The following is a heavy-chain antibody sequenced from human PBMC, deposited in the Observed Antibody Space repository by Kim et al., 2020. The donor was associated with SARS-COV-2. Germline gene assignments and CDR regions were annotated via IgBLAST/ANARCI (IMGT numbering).Heavy chain of an antibody. Sequence: GGSLRLSCAASGFTVSSNYMSWVRQAPVKGLEWVPIIYIGGSTFYSDSVKGRFTISRDNSKNTLYLQMNSLRAEYTAVYYCARDLWGGGPFDYWGQGTLVTVSS. CDR3: ARDLWGGGPFDY. CDR2: IYIGGST. D-gene: IGHD3-16*01. J-gene: IGHJ4*02. CDR1: GFTVSSNY. V-gene: IGHV3-53*01.